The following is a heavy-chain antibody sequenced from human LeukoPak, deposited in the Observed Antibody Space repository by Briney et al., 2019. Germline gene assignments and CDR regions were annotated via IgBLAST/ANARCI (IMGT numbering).Heavy chain of an antibody. CDR3: ARDLGLNGPFGY. J-gene: IGHJ4*02. Sequence: PGGSLRLSCAASGFTFSGYSMHWVRQAPGKGLEYVSAIGSDGGSTSYANSVKGRFTISRDNSKNTLYLQMGSLRAEDMAVYYCARDLGLNGPFGYWGQGTLVTVSS. D-gene: IGHD2-8*01. CDR1: GFTFSGYS. V-gene: IGHV3-64*01. CDR2: IGSDGGST.